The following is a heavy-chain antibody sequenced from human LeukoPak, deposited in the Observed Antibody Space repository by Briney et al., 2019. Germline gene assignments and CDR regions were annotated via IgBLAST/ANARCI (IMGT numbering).Heavy chain of an antibody. CDR1: GFTFSSYG. Sequence: PGGSLRLSCAASGFTFSSYGMHWVRQAPGKGLEWVAFIRYGGSNKYYADSVKGRFTISRDNSKNTLYPQMNSLRAEDTALYYCARDRRGDSYGPLDSWGQGTLVAVSS. CDR2: IRYGGSNK. CDR3: ARDRRGDSYGPLDS. J-gene: IGHJ4*02. V-gene: IGHV3-30*02. D-gene: IGHD5-18*01.